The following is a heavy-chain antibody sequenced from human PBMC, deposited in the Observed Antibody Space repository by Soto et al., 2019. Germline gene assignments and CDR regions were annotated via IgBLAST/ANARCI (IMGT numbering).Heavy chain of an antibody. CDR2: IVVGSGNT. Sequence: QMQLVQSGPEVKKPGTSVKVSCKASGFTFTSSAVQWVRQARGQRLEWIGWIVVGSGNTNYAQKFQERVTITRDMSTSTAYMELSSLRSEDTAVYYCAADQGAYCSGGSCYSGDFDYWGQGTLVTVSS. D-gene: IGHD2-15*01. CDR3: AADQGAYCSGGSCYSGDFDY. CDR1: GFTFTSSA. V-gene: IGHV1-58*01. J-gene: IGHJ4*02.